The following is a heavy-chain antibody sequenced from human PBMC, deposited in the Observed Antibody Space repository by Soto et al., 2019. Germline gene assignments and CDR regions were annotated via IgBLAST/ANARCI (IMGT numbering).Heavy chain of an antibody. Sequence: QVQLVQSGAEVKKPGSSVKVSCKASGGTFSSYAISWVRQAPGQGLEWMGGITPILGTANYAQKFQGRVTITADESTSTAYRELSSLRSDDTAVYYGAREGAGYSSSGVHYGMDVWGQGTTVTVSS. D-gene: IGHD6-6*01. CDR2: ITPILGTA. CDR1: GGTFSSYA. J-gene: IGHJ6*02. V-gene: IGHV1-69*11. CDR3: AREGAGYSSSGVHYGMDV.